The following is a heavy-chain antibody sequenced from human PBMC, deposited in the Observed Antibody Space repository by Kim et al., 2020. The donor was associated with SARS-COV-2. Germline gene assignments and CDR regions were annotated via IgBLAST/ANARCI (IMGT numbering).Heavy chain of an antibody. J-gene: IGHJ3*02. V-gene: IGHV4-59*13. CDR3: ARDLVPNAFDI. D-gene: IGHD2-8*02. Sequence: SETLSLTCTVSGGSISSYYWSWIRQPPGKGLEWIGYIYYSGSTNYNPSLKSRVTISVETSKNQFSLKLSSVTAADTAVYYCARDLVPNAFDIWGQGTMVTVSS. CDR1: GGSISSYY. CDR2: IYYSGST.